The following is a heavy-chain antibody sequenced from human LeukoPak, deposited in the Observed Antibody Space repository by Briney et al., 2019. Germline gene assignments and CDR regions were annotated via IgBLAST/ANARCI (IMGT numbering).Heavy chain of an antibody. Sequence: SETLSLTCTVSGGSISSGSYYWSWIRQPAGKGLEWIGRIYTSGSTNYNPSLKSRVTISVDTSKNQFSLKLSSVTAADTAVYYCARVGIVVVPAAMRPGGYYYYYMDVRGKGTTVTVSS. CDR1: GGSISSGSYY. CDR2: IYTSGST. CDR3: ARVGIVVVPAAMRPGGYYYYYMDV. V-gene: IGHV4-61*02. D-gene: IGHD2-2*01. J-gene: IGHJ6*03.